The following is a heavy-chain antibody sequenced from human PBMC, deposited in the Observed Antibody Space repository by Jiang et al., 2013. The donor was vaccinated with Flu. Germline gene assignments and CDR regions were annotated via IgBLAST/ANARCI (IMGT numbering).Heavy chain of an antibody. J-gene: IGHJ4*02. Sequence: GAEVKKPGESLRISCKGSGYSFTSYWISWVRRTPEKGLEWMGRIDPTDSYTNYSPSFQGHITISIDKSISTAHLQWSSLKASDIAMYYCARHRGAAADSFDYWGQGTLVTVSS. CDR2: IDPTDSYT. CDR1: GYSFTSYW. CDR3: ARHRGAAADSFDY. D-gene: IGHD6-13*01. V-gene: IGHV5-10-1*01.